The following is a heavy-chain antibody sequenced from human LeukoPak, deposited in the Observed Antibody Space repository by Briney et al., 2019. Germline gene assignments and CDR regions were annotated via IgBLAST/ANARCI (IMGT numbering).Heavy chain of an antibody. J-gene: IGHJ3*02. Sequence: GGSLRLSCAASGFTFSSYAMSWVRQAPGKGLEWVSAISGSGGSTYYAESVKGRFTISRDNSKNTLYLQMNSLRAEDTAVYYCAKEAVRELLKGNAFDIWGQGTMVTVSS. D-gene: IGHD1-26*01. CDR2: ISGSGGST. V-gene: IGHV3-23*01. CDR3: AKEAVRELLKGNAFDI. CDR1: GFTFSSYA.